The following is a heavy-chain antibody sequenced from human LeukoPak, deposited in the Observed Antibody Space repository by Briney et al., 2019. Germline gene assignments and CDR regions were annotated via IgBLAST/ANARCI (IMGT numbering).Heavy chain of an antibody. J-gene: IGHJ5*02. CDR3: GKSAPSGFDP. Sequence: EASVKVSCKASGYTITTYAIHWVRQAPGRSLEWMGRINAGNGDAKYSQNFHDRITITRDTSASTVYMELTSLRSEDTAVYYCGKSAPSGFDPWGQGTLVTVSS. CDR2: INAGNGDA. V-gene: IGHV1-3*01. CDR1: GYTITTYA.